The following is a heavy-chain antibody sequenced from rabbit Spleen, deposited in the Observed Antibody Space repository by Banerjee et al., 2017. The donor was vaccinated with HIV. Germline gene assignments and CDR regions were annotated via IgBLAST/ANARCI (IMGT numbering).Heavy chain of an antibody. D-gene: IGHD8-1*01. Sequence: QQQLVESGGGLVKPGTSLTLTCKASGVSLNDKDVMCWVRQAPGKGLEGISCIATGSSGFTYYASWAKGRFTCSKASSTTVTLQMTSLTAADTATYFCARDTGTSFSTYGMDLWGQGTLVTVS. CDR3: ARDTGTSFSTYGMDL. CDR2: IATGSSGFT. CDR1: GVSLNDKDV. V-gene: IGHV1S45*01. J-gene: IGHJ6*01.